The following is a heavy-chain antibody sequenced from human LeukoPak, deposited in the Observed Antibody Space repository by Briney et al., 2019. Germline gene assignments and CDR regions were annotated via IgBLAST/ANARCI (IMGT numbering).Heavy chain of an antibody. Sequence: ASVKVSCKASGYTFTCYYMHWVRQAPGQGLEWMGWINPNSGGTNYAQKFQGWVTMTRDTSISTAYMELSRLRSDDTAVYYCARGGHTAMGPDDAFDIWGQGTMVTVSS. CDR2: INPNSGGT. V-gene: IGHV1-2*04. CDR3: ARGGHTAMGPDDAFDI. J-gene: IGHJ3*02. D-gene: IGHD5-18*01. CDR1: GYTFTCYY.